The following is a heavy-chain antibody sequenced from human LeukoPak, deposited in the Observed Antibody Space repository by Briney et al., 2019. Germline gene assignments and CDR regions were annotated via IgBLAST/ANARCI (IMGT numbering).Heavy chain of an antibody. CDR1: GDSISSSSYY. Sequence: SETLSLTCNVSGDSISSSSYYWSWIRQPPGKGLEWIGEINHSGSTNYNPSLKSRVTISVDTSKNQFSLKLSSVTAADTAVYYCARPRRPGWNGTPSAGWFDPWGQGTLVTVSS. V-gene: IGHV4-39*07. CDR3: ARPRRPGWNGTPSAGWFDP. J-gene: IGHJ5*02. CDR2: INHSGST. D-gene: IGHD1-1*01.